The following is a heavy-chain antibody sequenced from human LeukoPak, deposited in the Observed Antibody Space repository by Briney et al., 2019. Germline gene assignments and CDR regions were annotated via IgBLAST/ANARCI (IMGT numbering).Heavy chain of an antibody. V-gene: IGHV3-9*03. J-gene: IGHJ3*02. CDR1: GFTFDDYA. CDR2: ISWNSGSI. D-gene: IGHD6-13*01. CDR3: AKDMFPSIAAAGADAFDI. Sequence: GGSLRLSCAASGFTFDDYAMHWVRHAPGKGLEWVSGISWNSGSIGYADSVKGRFTISRDNAKNSLYLQMNSLRAEDMALYYCAKDMFPSIAAAGADAFDIWGQGTMVTVSS.